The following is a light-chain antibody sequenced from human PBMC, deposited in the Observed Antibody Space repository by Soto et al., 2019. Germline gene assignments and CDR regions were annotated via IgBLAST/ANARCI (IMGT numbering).Light chain of an antibody. CDR1: SSDVGGYKY. J-gene: IGLJ1*01. CDR2: DVT. Sequence: QSVLTQPASVSGSPGQSITISCTGTSSDVGGYKYVSWYQQHPDKAPKLIIYDVTNRPSGISNRFSDSKSGNTASLTISGLQAEDEADYYCSSYTSSSTYVFGTGTKVTVL. V-gene: IGLV2-14*01. CDR3: SSYTSSSTYV.